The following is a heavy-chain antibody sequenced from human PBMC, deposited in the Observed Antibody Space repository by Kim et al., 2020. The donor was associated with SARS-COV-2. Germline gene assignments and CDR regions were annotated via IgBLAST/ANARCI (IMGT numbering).Heavy chain of an antibody. V-gene: IGHV4-39*01. J-gene: IGHJ4*02. CDR3: ARQGPFDY. CDR2: GST. Sequence: GSTHCHPPPKRRGTISVDTSKHQFSLKLSSVTAADTAVYYCARQGPFDYWGQGTLVTVSS.